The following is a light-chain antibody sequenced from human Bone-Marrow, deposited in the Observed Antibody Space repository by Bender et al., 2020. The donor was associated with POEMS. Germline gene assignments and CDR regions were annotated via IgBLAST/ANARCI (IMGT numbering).Light chain of an antibody. V-gene: IGLV2-14*03. CDR1: FLDIGGYDS. Sequence: QSALTQPASVSGSPGQSITISCTGTFLDIGGYDSVAWYQHHPGKAPQLIIYNVSDRPSGVSTRFSGSKSGNTAFLTISGLQPEDDAYYYCSSYTRTTTRVFGGGTKLTVL. CDR2: NVS. CDR3: SSYTRTTTRV. J-gene: IGLJ3*02.